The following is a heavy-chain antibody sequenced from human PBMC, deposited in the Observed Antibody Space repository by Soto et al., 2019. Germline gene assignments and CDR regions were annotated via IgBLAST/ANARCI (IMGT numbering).Heavy chain of an antibody. CDR2: IYHTGTT. CDR3: ARELLMIRGEGGMEV. V-gene: IGHV4-30-2*01. CDR1: VGSITSSGYS. D-gene: IGHD3-10*01. J-gene: IGHJ6*01. Sequence: SKTLSLTCAFSVGSITSSGYSCTWMRQPPWKGLEWIGYIYHTGTTYYNPSLKSRLTISLDRSKNHFSMKLTSVTAADTAVYFCARELLMIRGEGGMEVWGQATTVRVS.